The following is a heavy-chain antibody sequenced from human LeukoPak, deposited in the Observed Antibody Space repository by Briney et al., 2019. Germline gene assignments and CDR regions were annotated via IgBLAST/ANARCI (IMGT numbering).Heavy chain of an antibody. J-gene: IGHJ6*02. CDR3: VKDLYGDYFPYYYGMDV. D-gene: IGHD4-17*01. CDR1: GFTFSSYA. V-gene: IGHV3-64D*06. Sequence: GGSLRLSCSASGFTFSSYAMHWVRQAPGKGLEYVSAISSNGGSTYYADSVKGRFTISRDNSKNTLYLQMSSLRAEDTAVYYCVKDLYGDYFPYYYGMDVWGQGTTVTVSS. CDR2: ISSNGGST.